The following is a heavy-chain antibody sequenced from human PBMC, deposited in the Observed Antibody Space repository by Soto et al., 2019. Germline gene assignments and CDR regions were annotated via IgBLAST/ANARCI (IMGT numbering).Heavy chain of an antibody. CDR3: VRDQYSGYDFAL. CDR2: IPSRGRP. V-gene: IGHV4-30-4*01. CDR1: GASIAGGSYY. D-gene: IGHD5-12*01. J-gene: IGHJ5*02. Sequence: SETLSLTCSVSGASIAGGSYYRSWVRQPPGKGLEWVGYIPSRGRPFYNPSLTSRGAISAESSKNQLSMQLTSVTAADTAVDYCVRDQYSGYDFALWGQGNLVTVSS.